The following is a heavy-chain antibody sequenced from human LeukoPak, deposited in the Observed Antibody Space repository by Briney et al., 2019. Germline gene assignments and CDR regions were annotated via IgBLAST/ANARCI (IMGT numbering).Heavy chain of an antibody. Sequence: SETLSLTCGVYGGSFRGYYWSWIRQPPGKGLEWVGEINHSGSTNYNPSLKSRVTISVDTSKNQFSLKLSSVTAADTAVYYCAREDWNPPHGYMDVWGKGTTVTVSS. D-gene: IGHD1-1*01. CDR2: INHSGST. CDR3: AREDWNPPHGYMDV. CDR1: GGSFRGYY. V-gene: IGHV4-34*01. J-gene: IGHJ6*03.